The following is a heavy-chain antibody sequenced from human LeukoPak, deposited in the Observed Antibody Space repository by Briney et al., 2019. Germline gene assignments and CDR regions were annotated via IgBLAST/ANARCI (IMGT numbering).Heavy chain of an antibody. Sequence: GGSLRLSCAASGFSFSDYYMSWIRQAPGKGLEWVSYISSSVSIIYYADSVRGRFTISRDNAKNSLYLQMNSLRAEDTALYYCAKERSGTYDYWGQGTLVTVTS. CDR3: AKERSGTYDY. CDR1: GFSFSDYY. CDR2: ISSSVSII. V-gene: IGHV3-11*01. J-gene: IGHJ4*02. D-gene: IGHD1-26*01.